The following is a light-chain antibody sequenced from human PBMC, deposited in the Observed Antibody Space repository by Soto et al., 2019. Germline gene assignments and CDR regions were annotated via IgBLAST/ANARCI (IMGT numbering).Light chain of an antibody. CDR1: QSVRSK. CDR2: GAS. J-gene: IGKJ1*01. Sequence: EIVMTKSPATLSVSPGERATLSCRASQSVRSKLAWYQQKPGQAPRVLIYGASTRATGIPARFSGSGSGTEFTLTISSLQSEDFAVYYCQHYNDWPPTWTFGQGTRVEIK. CDR3: QHYNDWPPTWT. V-gene: IGKV3-15*01.